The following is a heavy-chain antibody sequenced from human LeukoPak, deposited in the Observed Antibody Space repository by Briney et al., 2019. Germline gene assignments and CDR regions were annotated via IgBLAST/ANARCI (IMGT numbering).Heavy chain of an antibody. Sequence: SETLSLTCAVYGGSFSGYYWSWIRQPPGKGLEWIGEINHSGSTNYNPSLKSRVTISVDTSKNQFSLKLSSVTAADTAVYYCARGGRSSWGDAFDIWGLGTMVTVSS. D-gene: IGHD6-13*01. CDR2: INHSGST. CDR1: GGSFSGYY. J-gene: IGHJ3*02. V-gene: IGHV4-34*01. CDR3: ARGGRSSWGDAFDI.